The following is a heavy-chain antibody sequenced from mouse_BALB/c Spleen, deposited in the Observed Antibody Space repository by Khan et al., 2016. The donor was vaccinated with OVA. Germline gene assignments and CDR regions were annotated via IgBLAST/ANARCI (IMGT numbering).Heavy chain of an antibody. CDR2: IWSDGST. V-gene: IGHV2-6*02. CDR1: GFSLTSYG. CDR3: ARVLDGYSSLYAMDY. D-gene: IGHD2-3*01. J-gene: IGHJ4*01. Sequence: QVQLKESGPGLVAPSQSLSITCTVSGFSLTSYGIHWVRQPPGRGLEWLVVIWSDGSTNYNSVLKSRLSISKDNSKSQVFLQMHSLHTDDTAIDYCARVLDGYSSLYAMDYWGQGTSVTVSS.